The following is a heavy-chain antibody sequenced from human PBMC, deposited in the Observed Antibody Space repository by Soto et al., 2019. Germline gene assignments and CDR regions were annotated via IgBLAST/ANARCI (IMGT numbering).Heavy chain of an antibody. CDR1: GNTFTSYD. V-gene: IGHV1-8*01. D-gene: IGHD3-10*01. CDR3: ARGRASGSYYLLDY. Sequence: QVQLVQSGAEVKKPGASVKVSCKASGNTFTSYDINWVRQATGHGLEWMGWINPNSGNIGYAQKFQGRVTMTRDTAIRTAYMEVSRLRSDDTAVYYCARGRASGSYYLLDYWGQGTLVTLSS. CDR2: INPNSGNI. J-gene: IGHJ4*02.